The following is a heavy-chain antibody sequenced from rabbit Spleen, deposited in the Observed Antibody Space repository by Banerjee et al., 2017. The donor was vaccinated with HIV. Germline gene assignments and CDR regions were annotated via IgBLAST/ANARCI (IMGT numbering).Heavy chain of an antibody. V-gene: IGHV1S45*01. CDR3: ARDVGTGDYIDVYFNL. CDR2: VNTITGKS. J-gene: IGHJ4*01. CDR1: GVSLSDKDV. Sequence: EQLEESGGGLVKPEGSLTLTCKASGVSLSDKDVMCWVRQAPGKGLEWIACVNTITGKSVYASWAKGRFIMSRTSSTTVTLQMTSLTAADTATYFCARDVGTGDYIDVYFNLWGPGTLVTVS. D-gene: IGHD1-1*01.